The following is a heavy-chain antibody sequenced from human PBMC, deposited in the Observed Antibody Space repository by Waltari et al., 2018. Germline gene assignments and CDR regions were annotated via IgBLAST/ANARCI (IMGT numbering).Heavy chain of an antibody. CDR1: GDSISNNFF. D-gene: IGHD2-15*01. CDR3: AGARGRRLYLDS. Sequence: QVQLQESGPGLVKPSGTLSLTCTVSGDSISNNFFWSWVRQSPGKGLEWIGQVHQSGRSNYKPSLESRVTVSIDTSKNHCSLKMTSVTAADTAIYYCAGARGRRLYLDSWGQGTLVTVS. CDR2: VHQSGRS. V-gene: IGHV4-4*02. J-gene: IGHJ4*02.